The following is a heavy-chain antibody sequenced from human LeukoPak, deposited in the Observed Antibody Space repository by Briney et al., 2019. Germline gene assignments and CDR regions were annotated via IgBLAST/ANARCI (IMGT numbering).Heavy chain of an antibody. D-gene: IGHD2-15*01. Sequence: PGGSLRLSCAASGFTFSDYYMSWIRQAPGKGLEWVSYISSSSSYTNYADSVKGRFTISRDNAKNSLYLQMNSLRAEDTAVCYCARVEVNCSGGSCAYFDNWGQGTLVTVSS. CDR1: GFTFSDYY. V-gene: IGHV3-11*06. CDR2: ISSSSSYT. J-gene: IGHJ4*02. CDR3: ARVEVNCSGGSCAYFDN.